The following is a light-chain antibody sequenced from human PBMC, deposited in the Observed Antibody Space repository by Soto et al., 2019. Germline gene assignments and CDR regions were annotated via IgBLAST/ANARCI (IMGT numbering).Light chain of an antibody. CDR2: LGS. Sequence: DVVMTQSPLSLPVTPGEPASISCRSSQSLLHSNGYNYLDWYLQKPGQSPQLLIYLGSNRTSGVPDRFSGSGSGTEFTLTISSLQSEDFAVYYCQQYNNLPTFGQGTRLEIK. CDR1: QSLLHSNGYNY. J-gene: IGKJ5*01. V-gene: IGKV2-28*01. CDR3: QQYNNLPT.